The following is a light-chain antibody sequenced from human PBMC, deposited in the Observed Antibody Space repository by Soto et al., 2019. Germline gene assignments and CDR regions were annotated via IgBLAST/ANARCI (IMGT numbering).Light chain of an antibody. V-gene: IGKV1-39*01. CDR3: QQSYGTLIT. Sequence: IQLTPSPSTLSASVGDRVTITCRASQSISSYLNWYQQKPGKAPKLLIYAASSLQSGVPSRFSGSGSGTDFTLTINSLQPEDFATYYCQQSYGTLITFGQRTRLEIK. CDR1: QSISSY. CDR2: AAS. J-gene: IGKJ5*01.